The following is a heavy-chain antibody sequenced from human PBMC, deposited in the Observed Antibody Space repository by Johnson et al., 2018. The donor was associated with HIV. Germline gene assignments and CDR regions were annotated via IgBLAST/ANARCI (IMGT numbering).Heavy chain of an antibody. CDR1: GFTFSNAW. V-gene: IGHV3-23*04. J-gene: IGHJ3*02. D-gene: IGHD2-8*01. Sequence: VQVVESGGGLVKPGGSLRLSCAASGFTFSNAWMSWVRQAPGKGLEWVSAISGSGGSTYYADSVKGRFTISRDNSKNTLYLQMNSLRAGDTAVYYCARVTNSDAFDIWGQGTMVTVSS. CDR2: ISGSGGST. CDR3: ARVTNSDAFDI.